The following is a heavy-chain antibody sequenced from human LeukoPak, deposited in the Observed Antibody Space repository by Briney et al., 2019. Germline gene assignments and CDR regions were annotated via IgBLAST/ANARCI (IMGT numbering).Heavy chain of an antibody. CDR1: GFTFSSYS. D-gene: IGHD6-13*01. Sequence: PGGSLRLSCAASGFTFSSYSMNWVRQAPGKGLEWVSSISSSSSYIYYADSVKGRFTISRDNAKNSLYLQMNSLRAEDTAVYYCARDLTNIHSSSWSPDYWGQGTLVAVSS. V-gene: IGHV3-21*01. J-gene: IGHJ4*02. CDR2: ISSSSSYI. CDR3: ARDLTNIHSSSWSPDY.